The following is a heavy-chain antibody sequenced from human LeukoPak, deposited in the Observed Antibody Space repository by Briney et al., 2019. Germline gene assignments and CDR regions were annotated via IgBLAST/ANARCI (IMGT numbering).Heavy chain of an antibody. CDR3: AKERITRVRGVIGLDAFDI. CDR2: ISGSGGST. CDR1: GFTFSSYA. D-gene: IGHD3-10*01. Sequence: GGSLRLSCAASGFTFSSYAMSWVRQAPGKGLEWVSAISGSGGSTYYADSVKGRFTISKDNSKNTLYLQMNSLRAEDTAVYYCAKERITRVRGVIGLDAFDIWGQGTMVTVSS. V-gene: IGHV3-23*01. J-gene: IGHJ3*02.